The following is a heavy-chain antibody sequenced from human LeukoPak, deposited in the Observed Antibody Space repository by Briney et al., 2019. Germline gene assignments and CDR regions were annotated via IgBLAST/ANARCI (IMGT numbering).Heavy chain of an antibody. D-gene: IGHD5-24*01. CDR1: GYTFTGYY. Sequence: ASVKISCKASGYTFTGYYMHWVRQAPGQGLEWMGWINPNSGGTNYAQKFQGRVTMTRDTSISTAYMELSRLRSDDTAVYNCARGYTGEYYFDYWGQGTLVTVSS. J-gene: IGHJ4*02. CDR2: INPNSGGT. CDR3: ARGYTGEYYFDY. V-gene: IGHV1-2*02.